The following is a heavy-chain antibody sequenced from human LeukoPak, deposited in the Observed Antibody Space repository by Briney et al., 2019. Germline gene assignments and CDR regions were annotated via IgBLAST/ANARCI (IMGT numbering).Heavy chain of an antibody. Sequence: SVKVSCKASGGTFSSYTISWVRQAPGQGLEWMGRIIPILGIANYAQKFQGRVTITADKSTRTAYMELSSLRSEDTAVYYCARSRDYDFWSGYYPFDYWGQGTLVTVSS. D-gene: IGHD3-3*01. J-gene: IGHJ4*02. CDR2: IIPILGIA. CDR1: GGTFSSYT. CDR3: ARSRDYDFWSGYYPFDY. V-gene: IGHV1-69*02.